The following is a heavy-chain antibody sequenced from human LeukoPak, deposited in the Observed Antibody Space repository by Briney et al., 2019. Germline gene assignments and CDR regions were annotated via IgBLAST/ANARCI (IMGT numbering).Heavy chain of an antibody. CDR2: IKHSGST. Sequence: SETLSLTCAVYGGSFRGYYWSWIRQPPGKGLEWIGEIKHSGSTNYNPSLKSRVTISVDTSKNQFSLKLSSVTAADTAVYYCARGVTMIDYWGQGTLVTVSS. D-gene: IGHD3-22*01. J-gene: IGHJ4*02. CDR1: GGSFRGYY. CDR3: ARGVTMIDY. V-gene: IGHV4-34*01.